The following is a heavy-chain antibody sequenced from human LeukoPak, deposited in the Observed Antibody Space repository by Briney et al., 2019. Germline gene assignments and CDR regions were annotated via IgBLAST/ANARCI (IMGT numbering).Heavy chain of an antibody. V-gene: IGHV4-34*01. Sequence: PSETQSPTYPVDGGSFSGSYWRWISQPPENGLEWIGEINHSGSTNYNPSLKSRGTISVDTSKIQSSLKLISVTAADTAVYYCARVSVRPVVVTAAMIGSDYWGQGTLVTVSS. CDR1: GGSFSGSY. D-gene: IGHD2-2*01. J-gene: IGHJ4*02. CDR3: ARVSVRPVVVTAAMIGSDY. CDR2: INHSGST.